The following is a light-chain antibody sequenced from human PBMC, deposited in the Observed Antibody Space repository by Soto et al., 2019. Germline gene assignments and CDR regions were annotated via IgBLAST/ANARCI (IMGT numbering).Light chain of an antibody. CDR2: EVS. CDR3: SSYAGSNSFV. J-gene: IGLJ1*01. CDR1: SSDVGGYNY. Sequence: QSALTQPPSASGSPGQSVTISCTGTSSDVGGYNYVSWYQQHPGKVPKLMIYEVSKRPSGVPDRFSGSKSGNTASLTVSGLQSEDEADYYCSSYAGSNSFVFGTGTKLTVL. V-gene: IGLV2-8*01.